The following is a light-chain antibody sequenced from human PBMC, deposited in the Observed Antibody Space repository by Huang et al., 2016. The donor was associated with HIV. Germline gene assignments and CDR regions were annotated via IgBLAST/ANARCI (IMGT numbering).Light chain of an antibody. CDR2: KSS. CDR3: QQYNTFWT. J-gene: IGKJ1*01. Sequence: DIQMTQSPSILSASVGERVTITCRASQSVSSWLAWYQQKAGKPPKRLIYKSSTLESGVPSRFSGSGSGTEFTLTISSLQPDDFATYYCQQYNTFWTFGQGTKV. CDR1: QSVSSW. V-gene: IGKV1-5*03.